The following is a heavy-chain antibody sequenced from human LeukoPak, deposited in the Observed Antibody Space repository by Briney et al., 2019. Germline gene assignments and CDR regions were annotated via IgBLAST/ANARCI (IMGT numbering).Heavy chain of an antibody. CDR2: IWYDGSNK. D-gene: IGHD6-13*01. CDR3: ARSPSFSYSSSWVGY. Sequence: PGGSLRLSCAASGFTFSSYGMHWVRQAPGKGLEWVAVIWYDGSNKYYADSVKGRFTISRDNSKNTLYLQMNSLRAEDTAVYYCARSPSFSYSSSWVGYWGQGTLVTVSS. CDR1: GFTFSSYG. V-gene: IGHV3-33*01. J-gene: IGHJ4*02.